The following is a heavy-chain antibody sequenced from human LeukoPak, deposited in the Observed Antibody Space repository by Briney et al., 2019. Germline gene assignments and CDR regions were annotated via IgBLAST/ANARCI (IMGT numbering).Heavy chain of an antibody. Sequence: PGGSLRLSCAASGFTFNSYEMNWVRQAPGKGLEWVSYISSSGTLIYNADSVKGRFTISRDNARNSLYLQMNSLRAEDTAVYYCARKYCSSTSCLFDYWGQGTLVTVSS. J-gene: IGHJ4*02. V-gene: IGHV3-48*03. CDR1: GFTFNSYE. CDR3: ARKYCSSTSCLFDY. CDR2: ISSSGTLI. D-gene: IGHD2-2*01.